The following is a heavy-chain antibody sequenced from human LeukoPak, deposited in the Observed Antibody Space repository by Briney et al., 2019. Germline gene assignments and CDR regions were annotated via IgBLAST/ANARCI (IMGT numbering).Heavy chain of an antibody. D-gene: IGHD6-13*01. Sequence: ASVKVSCKASGYIFSDYYMHWVRQAPGQGLEWLGWINPKSGAADYAQQFRGRVTMTRDTSINTDYMEMKRVTSDDTAVYYCARGAEAETSPLDFWGQGTLVTVSS. CDR3: ARGAEAETSPLDF. J-gene: IGHJ4*02. CDR1: GYIFSDYY. CDR2: INPKSGAA. V-gene: IGHV1-2*02.